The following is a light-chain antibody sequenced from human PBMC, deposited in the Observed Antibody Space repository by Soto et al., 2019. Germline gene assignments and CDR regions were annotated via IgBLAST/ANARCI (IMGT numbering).Light chain of an antibody. J-gene: IGKJ4*01. CDR3: QQYDNLPPLT. CDR1: QDISNY. Sequence: DLQMTQSPSSLSASVGDRVTITCQASQDISNYLNWYQQKPGKAPKLLIYAASNLETGVPSRFSGSGSGTDFTFTISSLQPEDIATYYCQQYDNLPPLTFGGGTKVEIK. CDR2: AAS. V-gene: IGKV1-33*01.